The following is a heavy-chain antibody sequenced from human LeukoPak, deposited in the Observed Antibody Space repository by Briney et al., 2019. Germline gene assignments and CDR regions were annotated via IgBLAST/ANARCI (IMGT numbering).Heavy chain of an antibody. D-gene: IGHD2-2*01. CDR3: ARDGPCSSSSCQNFDY. Sequence: ASVKVSCKASGYTFTGYYIHWVRQAPGQGLEWMGWINPNSGGPNYAQKFQGRVTMTSDSSISTAYMELNSLRSDDSSVHYCARDGPCSSSSCQNFDYWGQGTLVIVSS. CDR2: INPNSGGP. CDR1: GYTFTGYY. V-gene: IGHV1-2*02. J-gene: IGHJ4*02.